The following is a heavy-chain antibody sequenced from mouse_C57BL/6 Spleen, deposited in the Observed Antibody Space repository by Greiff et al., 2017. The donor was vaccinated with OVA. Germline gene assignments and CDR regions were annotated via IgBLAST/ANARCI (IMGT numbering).Heavy chain of an antibody. J-gene: IGHJ3*01. Sequence: EVKVVESGGDLVKPGGSLKLSCAASGFTFSSYGMSWVRQTPDKRLEWVATISSGGSYTYYPDSVKGRFTISRDNAKNTLYLQMSSLKSEDTAMYYCARHVYYYGSSPAWFAYWGQGTLVTVSA. V-gene: IGHV5-6*01. CDR1: GFTFSSYG. CDR2: ISSGGSYT. CDR3: ARHVYYYGSSPAWFAY. D-gene: IGHD1-1*01.